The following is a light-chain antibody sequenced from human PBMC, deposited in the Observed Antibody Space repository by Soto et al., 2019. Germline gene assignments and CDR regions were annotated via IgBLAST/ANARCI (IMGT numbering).Light chain of an antibody. CDR3: SAHTRSSTYV. CDR1: SSDVGAYNY. J-gene: IGLJ1*01. Sequence: QSVLTQPASVSGSPGQSITISCTGTSSDVGAYNYVSWYQQHPGKAPKLMIYEVSNRPSGVSNRFSGSKSGNTASLTISGLQAEDEADYYCSAHTRSSTYVFGTGTKVTGL. CDR2: EVS. V-gene: IGLV2-14*01.